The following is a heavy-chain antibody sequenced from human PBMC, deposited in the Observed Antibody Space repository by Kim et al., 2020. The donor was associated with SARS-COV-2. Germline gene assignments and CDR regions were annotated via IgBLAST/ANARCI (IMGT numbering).Heavy chain of an antibody. D-gene: IGHD5-18*01. V-gene: IGHV3-33*01. Sequence: GGSLRLSCAASGFTFSSYGMHWVRQAPGKGLEWVAVIWYDGSNKYYADSVKGRFTISRDNSKNTLYLQMNSLRAEDTAVYYCARGVQLWLKDYYGMDVWGQGTTVTVSS. CDR2: IWYDGSNK. CDR3: ARGVQLWLKDYYGMDV. CDR1: GFTFSSYG. J-gene: IGHJ6*02.